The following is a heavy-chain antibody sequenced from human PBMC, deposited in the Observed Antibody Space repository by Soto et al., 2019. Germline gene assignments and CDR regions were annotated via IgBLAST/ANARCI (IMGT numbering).Heavy chain of an antibody. CDR1: GSTFSSYA. Sequence: GGSLRLSCAASGSTFSSYAMNWVRQAPGKGLEWVSGISGSGMSTYYADSVKGRFTISRDNSKNTVYLQMNSLRAEDTAIYYCAKDQVEVVTATGLDYWGQGTLVTVSS. V-gene: IGHV3-23*01. CDR3: AKDQVEVVTATGLDY. D-gene: IGHD2-21*02. CDR2: ISGSGMST. J-gene: IGHJ4*02.